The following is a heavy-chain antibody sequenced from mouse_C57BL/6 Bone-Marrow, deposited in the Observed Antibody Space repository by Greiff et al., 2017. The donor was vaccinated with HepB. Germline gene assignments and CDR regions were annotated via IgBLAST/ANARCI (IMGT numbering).Heavy chain of an antibody. CDR3: TTRAGSSFDY. Sequence: VQLQQSVAELVRPGASVKLSCTASGFNIKNTYMHWVKQRPEQGLEWIGWIDPENGDTEYASKFQGKATITADTSSNTAYLQLSSLTSEDTAVYYCTTRAGSSFDYWGQGTTLTVSS. V-gene: IGHV14-4*01. CDR2: IDPENGDT. J-gene: IGHJ2*01. D-gene: IGHD1-1*01. CDR1: GFNIKNTY.